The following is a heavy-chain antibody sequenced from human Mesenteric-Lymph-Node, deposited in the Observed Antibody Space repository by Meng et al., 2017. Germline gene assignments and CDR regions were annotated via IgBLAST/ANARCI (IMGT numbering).Heavy chain of an antibody. J-gene: IGHJ3*02. D-gene: IGHD5-18*01. CDR3: ARDKQLWQTTGYDAFDI. V-gene: IGHV4-4*07. Sequence: SETLSLTCTVSGGSISSYYWSWIRQPAGKGLEWIGRIYTSGSTNYNPSLKSRVTMSVDTSKNQFSLKLSSVTAADTAVYYCARDKQLWQTTGYDAFDIWGQGTMVTVSS. CDR1: GGSISSYY. CDR2: IYTSGST.